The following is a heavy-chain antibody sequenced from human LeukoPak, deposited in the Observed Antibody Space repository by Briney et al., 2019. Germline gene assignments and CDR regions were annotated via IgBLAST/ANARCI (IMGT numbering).Heavy chain of an antibody. CDR3: ARHIVVVPAAQRWFDP. V-gene: IGHV4-59*08. Sequence: NPSETLSLTCTVSGGSISSYYWSWIRQPPGKGLEWIGYIYYSGSTNYNPSLKSRVTISVDTSKNQFSLKLSSVTAADTAVYYCARHIVVVPAAQRWFDPWGQGTLVTVSS. CDR1: GGSISSYY. J-gene: IGHJ5*02. D-gene: IGHD2-2*01. CDR2: IYYSGST.